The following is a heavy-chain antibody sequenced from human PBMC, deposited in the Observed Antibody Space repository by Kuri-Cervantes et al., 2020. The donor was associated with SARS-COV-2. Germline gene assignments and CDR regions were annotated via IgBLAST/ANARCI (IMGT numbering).Heavy chain of an antibody. CDR2: INHSGST. Sequence: SQTLSLTCAVYGGSFSGYYWSWIRQPPGKGLEWIGEINHSGSTNYNPSLKSRVTISVDTSKNQFSLKLSSVTAADTAVYYCARQMMSSITIFGVVITRNWFDPWGQGTLVTGYS. CDR3: ARQMMSSITIFGVVITRNWFDP. J-gene: IGHJ5*02. V-gene: IGHV4-34*01. CDR1: GGSFSGYY. D-gene: IGHD3-3*01.